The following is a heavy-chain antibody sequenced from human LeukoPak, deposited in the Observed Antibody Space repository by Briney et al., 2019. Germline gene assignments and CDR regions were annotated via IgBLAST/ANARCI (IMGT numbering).Heavy chain of an antibody. CDR3: TRDASGNYERVDY. CDR1: GFTLGDYA. D-gene: IGHD1-26*01. CDR2: IRSNPYGGTT. V-gene: IGHV3-49*03. J-gene: IGHJ4*02. Sequence: GRSLRLSCTASGFTLGDYAMSWFRHAPGKWLEWIGFIRSNPYGGTTEYAAYVKGRFTISRDDSKSTAYLQMNSLKTEDTAVYYCTRDASGNYERVDYWGQGTLVTVSS.